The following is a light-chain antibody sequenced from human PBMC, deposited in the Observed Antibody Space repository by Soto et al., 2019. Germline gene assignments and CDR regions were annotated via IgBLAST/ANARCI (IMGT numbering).Light chain of an antibody. J-gene: IGKJ2*01. V-gene: IGKV3-11*01. CDR2: AAS. CDR3: QQRVNWPPRDT. Sequence: DIVLTQSPATLSLSPGERASLSCRASQSVGTSLAWYQQRPGQAPRLILSAASTRATGIPARFSGSGTGTDFTLTISGLQXXXXAXXYCQQRVNWPPRDTFGQGTKLEIK. CDR1: QSVGTS.